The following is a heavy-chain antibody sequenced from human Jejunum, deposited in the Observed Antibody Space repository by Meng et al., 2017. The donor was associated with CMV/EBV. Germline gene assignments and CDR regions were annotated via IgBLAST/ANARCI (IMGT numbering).Heavy chain of an antibody. J-gene: IGHJ4*02. V-gene: IGHV4-59*08. CDR1: GGSISTYY. CDR3: ARHQNDGTYPLDY. D-gene: IGHD3-16*02. Sequence: QVQLQGPGPGLGKPSETLSLTCAVSGGSISTYYWSWIRQPPGKGLEWIGNNYYSGSTNYNPSLASRVTISVDSSKNQFSLKLSSVTAADTAVYYCARHQNDGTYPLDYWGQGTLVTVSS. CDR2: NYYSGST.